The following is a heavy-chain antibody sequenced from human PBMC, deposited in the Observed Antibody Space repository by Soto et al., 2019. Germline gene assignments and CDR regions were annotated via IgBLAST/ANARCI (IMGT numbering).Heavy chain of an antibody. CDR2: IYYSGST. Sequence: QVQLQESGPGLVKPSETLSLTCTVSGGSVSSGSYYWSWIRQPPGKGLEWIGYIYYSGSTNYNPSLKCRVTISVDTSKNQFSLKLSSVTAADTAVYYCARGSGPNDAFDIWGQGTMVTVSS. D-gene: IGHD2-15*01. J-gene: IGHJ3*02. V-gene: IGHV4-61*01. CDR3: ARGSGPNDAFDI. CDR1: GGSVSSGSYY.